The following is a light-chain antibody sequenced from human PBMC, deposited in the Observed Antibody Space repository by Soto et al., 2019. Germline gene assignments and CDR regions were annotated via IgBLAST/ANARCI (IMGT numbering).Light chain of an antibody. Sequence: DIQMTQSPSSLSASVGDRVTITCRASESISRHLNWYQQKPGKATNLLIYAASTLQNGVPSRFSGSGSGKDFTHTISSLQSEDLETYYCQQSYSTLWISCGQGKRME. J-gene: IGKJ5*01. CDR1: ESISRH. CDR3: QQSYSTLWIS. V-gene: IGKV1-39*01. CDR2: AAS.